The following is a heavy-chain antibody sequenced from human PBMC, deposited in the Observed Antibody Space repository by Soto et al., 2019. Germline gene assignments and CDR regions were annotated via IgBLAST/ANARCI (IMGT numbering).Heavy chain of an antibody. D-gene: IGHD3-10*01. J-gene: IGHJ4*02. CDR2: IYYSGST. CDR3: ARVRYYGSGSYPDY. Sequence: SETLSLTCTVSGGSISSGGYYWSWIRQHPGKGLEWIGYIYYSGSTYYNPSLKSRVTISVDTSKNQFSLKLSSVTAADTAVYYCARVRYYGSGSYPDYWGQGTLVTVSS. V-gene: IGHV4-31*03. CDR1: GGSISSGGYY.